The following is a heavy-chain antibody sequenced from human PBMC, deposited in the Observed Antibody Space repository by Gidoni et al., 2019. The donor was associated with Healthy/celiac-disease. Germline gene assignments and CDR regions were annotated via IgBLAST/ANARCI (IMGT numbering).Heavy chain of an antibody. J-gene: IGHJ6*02. CDR2: ISSSSSYI. CDR1: GFTFSSYS. CDR3: ATNYGEGRYYYYGMDV. Sequence: EVQLVESGGGLVKPGGSLRLSCAAPGFTFSSYSMNWVRQAPGKGLEWVSSISSSSSYIYYADSVKGRFTISRDNAKNSLYLQMNSLRAEDTAVYYCATNYGEGRYYYYGMDVWGQGTTVTVSS. D-gene: IGHD4-17*01. V-gene: IGHV3-21*01.